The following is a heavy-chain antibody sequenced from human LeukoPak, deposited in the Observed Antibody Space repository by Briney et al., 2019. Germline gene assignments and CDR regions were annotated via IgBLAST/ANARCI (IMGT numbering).Heavy chain of an antibody. CDR2: IYPGDSET. Sequence: GESLKISCKGSGYSFANYWIGWVRQMPGKGLEWMVIIYPGDSETRYSPSFPGQVTISADKSISTAFLQWSSLKASDTAMYYCARADAYFYDTRDFMNFDHWGQGTLVTVSS. V-gene: IGHV5-51*01. D-gene: IGHD3-22*01. CDR3: ARADAYFYDTRDFMNFDH. J-gene: IGHJ4*02. CDR1: GYSFANYW.